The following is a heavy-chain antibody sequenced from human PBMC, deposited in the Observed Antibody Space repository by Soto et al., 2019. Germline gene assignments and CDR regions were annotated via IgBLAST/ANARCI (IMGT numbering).Heavy chain of an antibody. Sequence: ESGGGLVQPGGSLKLSCAASGFTFSDSAMHWVRQASGKGLEWVGRIKSHADTYATAYAASVKGRFTISRDDSKNTAYLQMNSLKTEDTAVYYCANFGDYGGFDPWGQGTLVTVSS. CDR2: IKSHADTYAT. CDR1: GFTFSDSA. D-gene: IGHD3-10*01. J-gene: IGHJ5*02. CDR3: ANFGDYGGFDP. V-gene: IGHV3-73*01.